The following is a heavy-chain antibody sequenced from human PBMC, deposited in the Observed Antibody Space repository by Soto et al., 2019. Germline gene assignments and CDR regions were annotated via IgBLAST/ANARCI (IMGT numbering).Heavy chain of an antibody. CDR2: ISGSGGST. D-gene: IGHD5-18*01. CDR3: AKDGWGRGYSLH. Sequence: GGSLRLSCAASGFTVSNNYMSWVRQAPGKGLEWVSAISGSGGSTYYADSVKGRFTISRDNSKNTLYLQMNSLRAEDTAVYYCAKDGWGRGYSLHWGQGTLVTVSS. J-gene: IGHJ4*02. CDR1: GFTVSNNY. V-gene: IGHV3-23*01.